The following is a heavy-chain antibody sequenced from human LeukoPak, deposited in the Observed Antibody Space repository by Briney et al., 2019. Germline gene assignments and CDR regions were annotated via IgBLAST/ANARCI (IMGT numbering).Heavy chain of an antibody. CDR2: ISSNGGST. J-gene: IGHJ6*02. Sequence: GGSLRLSCAVSGFTFSSYAMHWVRQAPGKGLEYVSAISSNGGSTYYADSVKGRFTISRDNSKNTLYLQMSSLRAEDTAVYYCVKAVGAKGDYYYYYGMDVWGQGTTVTVSS. CDR3: VKAVGAKGDYYYYYGMDV. V-gene: IGHV3-64D*09. D-gene: IGHD1-26*01. CDR1: GFTFSSYA.